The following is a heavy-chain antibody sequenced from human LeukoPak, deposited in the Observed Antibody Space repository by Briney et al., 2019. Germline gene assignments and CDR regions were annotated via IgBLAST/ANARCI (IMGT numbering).Heavy chain of an antibody. V-gene: IGHV4-59*12. J-gene: IGHJ4*02. CDR2: LFNSGST. CDR1: GGSMSSYY. CDR3: ARGLYLN. Sequence: SETLSLTCTVSGGSMSSYYWSWIRQPPGKGLEWIGYLFNSGSTNYNPSLKSRVTISVDTSKNQFSLKLSSVTAADTAVYYCARGLYLNWGQGTLVTVSS. D-gene: IGHD2-2*02.